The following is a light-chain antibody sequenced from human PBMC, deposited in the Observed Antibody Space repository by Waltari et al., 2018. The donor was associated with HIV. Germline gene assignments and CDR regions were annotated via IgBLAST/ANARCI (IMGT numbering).Light chain of an antibody. CDR2: EVS. J-gene: IGLJ2*01. V-gene: IGLV2-8*01. Sequence: QSALTQPPSASGSPGQSVTISSTGTSRDVGGYTSVSWYQQHPGKAPKLMIYEVSKWPSGVPDRFSGSKSGNTASLTVSGLQADDEADYYCSSYAGSHVVFGGGTKLTVL. CDR3: SSYAGSHVV. CDR1: SRDVGGYTS.